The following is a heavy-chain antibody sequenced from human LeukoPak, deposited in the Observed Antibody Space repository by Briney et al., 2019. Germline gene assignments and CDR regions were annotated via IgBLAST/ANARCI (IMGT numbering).Heavy chain of an antibody. CDR2: VNPDMSEK. Sequence: GGSLRLSCAASGFTFNRHWMTWVRQAPGKGLEWIANVNPDMSEKNYVESVKGRFTVSRDNAKNSLYLQMNSLRAEDTAIYYCARDNYSGSRYFDHWGQGTLVTVSS. J-gene: IGHJ4*02. CDR1: GFTFNRHW. D-gene: IGHD1-26*01. CDR3: ARDNYSGSRYFDH. V-gene: IGHV3-7*01.